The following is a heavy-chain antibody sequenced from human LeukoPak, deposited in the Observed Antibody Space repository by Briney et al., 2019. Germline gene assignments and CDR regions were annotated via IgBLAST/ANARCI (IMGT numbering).Heavy chain of an antibody. CDR2: ISYDGSNK. CDR3: ARVAYDSSEVDY. J-gene: IGHJ4*02. CDR1: GFTFSSYA. D-gene: IGHD3-22*01. V-gene: IGHV3-30-3*01. Sequence: GGSLRLSCAASGFTFSSYAMHWVRQAPGKGLEWVAVISYDGSNKYYADSVKGRFTISRDNSNTTLYLQMNSLRAEDTAVYYCARVAYDSSEVDYWGQGTLVTVSS.